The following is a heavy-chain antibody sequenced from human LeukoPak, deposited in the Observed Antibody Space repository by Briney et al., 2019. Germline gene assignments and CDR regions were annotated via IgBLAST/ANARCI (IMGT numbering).Heavy chain of an antibody. J-gene: IGHJ6*04. Sequence: PGGSLTLSCAASGFTFSSYWMSWLRQAPGKGLEWVANIKQDGSEKYYVDSVKGRFTISRDNAKNSLYLQMNSLRAEDTAVYYCAELGITMIGGVWGKGTTVTISS. CDR2: IKQDGSEK. CDR3: AELGITMIGGV. V-gene: IGHV3-7*01. D-gene: IGHD3-10*02. CDR1: GFTFSSYW.